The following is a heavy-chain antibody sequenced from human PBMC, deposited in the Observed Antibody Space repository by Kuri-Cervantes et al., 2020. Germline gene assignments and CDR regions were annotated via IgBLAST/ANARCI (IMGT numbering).Heavy chain of an antibody. CDR2: IYYSGST. J-gene: IGHJ4*02. CDR3: ARVDYYDSSGYYWFGYFDY. Sequence: SETLSLTCTVSGGSISSSSYYWGWIRQPPGKGLEWIGYIYYSGSTNYNPSLKSRVTISVDTSKNQFSLKLSSVTAADTAVYYCARVDYYDSSGYYWFGYFDYWGQGTLVTISS. V-gene: IGHV4-61*05. D-gene: IGHD3-22*01. CDR1: GGSISSSSYY.